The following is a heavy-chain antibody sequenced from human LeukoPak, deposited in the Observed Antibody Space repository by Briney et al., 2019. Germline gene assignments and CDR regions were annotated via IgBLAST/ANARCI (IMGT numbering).Heavy chain of an antibody. CDR3: AKDRGSVAVAGSGEYYFDY. CDR1: GFTFSSYG. V-gene: IGHV3-30*02. Sequence: GGSLRLSCAASGFTFSSYGMHWVRQAPGKGLEWVAVIWYDGSNKYYADSVKGRFTISRDNSKNTQYLQMNSLRAEDTAVYYCAKDRGSVAVAGSGEYYFDYWGQGTLVTVSS. CDR2: IWYDGSNK. D-gene: IGHD6-19*01. J-gene: IGHJ4*02.